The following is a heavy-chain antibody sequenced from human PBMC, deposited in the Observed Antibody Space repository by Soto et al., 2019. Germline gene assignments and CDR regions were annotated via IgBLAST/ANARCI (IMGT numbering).Heavy chain of an antibody. CDR1: GFTFSDFT. CDR2: ISTSGSYI. J-gene: IGHJ4*02. Sequence: EVQLVESGGGLVKPGGSLRLSCAASGFTFSDFTMNWVRQAPGKGLEWVSSISTSGSYIYYADSVKGRFTISRDNAENSVFLQMNSLRVEDTAVYYCVRENYWGQGTLVTVSS. V-gene: IGHV3-21*02. CDR3: VRENY.